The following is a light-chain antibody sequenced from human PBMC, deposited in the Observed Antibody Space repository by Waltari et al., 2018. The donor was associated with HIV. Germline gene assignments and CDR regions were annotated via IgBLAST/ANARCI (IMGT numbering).Light chain of an antibody. J-gene: IGLJ2*01. CDR1: NIGSKS. V-gene: IGLV3-21*04. CDR2: YDS. CDR3: QVWDSSSDRGV. Sequence: SYVLTQPPSVSVAPGKTARITCGGNNIGSKSVHWYQQKPGQAPVLVIYYDSDRPSGIPERFSGSNSGNTATLTISRVEAGDEADHYCQVWDSSSDRGVFGGGTKLTVL.